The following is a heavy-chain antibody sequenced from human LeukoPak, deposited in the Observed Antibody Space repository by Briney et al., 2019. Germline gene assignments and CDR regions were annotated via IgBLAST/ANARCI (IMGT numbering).Heavy chain of an antibody. Sequence: PGGSLRLSCAASGFSFSNYGMHWVRQAPGKGLEWVAVISYDGSNKYYADSVKGRFTISRDYSKNTLYLQMNSLRAEDTAVYYCARDENLYGGKAFDAFDIWGQGTMVTVSS. V-gene: IGHV3-30*03. CDR3: ARDENLYGGKAFDAFDI. CDR1: GFSFSNYG. D-gene: IGHD4-23*01. CDR2: ISYDGSNK. J-gene: IGHJ3*02.